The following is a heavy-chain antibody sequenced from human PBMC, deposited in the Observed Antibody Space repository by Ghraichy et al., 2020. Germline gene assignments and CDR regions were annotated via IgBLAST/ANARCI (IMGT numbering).Heavy chain of an antibody. D-gene: IGHD2-15*01. CDR3: AKDTNSGYCSGGSCGFDY. V-gene: IGHV3-9*01. Sequence: GGSLRLSCAASGFTFDDYAMHWVRQAPGKGLEWVSGISWNSGSIGYADSVKGRFTISRDNAKNSLYLQMNSLRAEDTALYYCAKDTNSGYCSGGSCGFDYWGQGTLVTVSS. CDR1: GFTFDDYA. CDR2: ISWNSGSI. J-gene: IGHJ4*02.